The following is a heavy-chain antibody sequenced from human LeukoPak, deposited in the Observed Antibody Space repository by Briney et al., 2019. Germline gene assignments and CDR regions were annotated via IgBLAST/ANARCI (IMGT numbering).Heavy chain of an antibody. CDR1: GGSISSYY. Sequence: SETLSLTCTVSGGSISSYYWSWIRQPPGKGLEWIGYIYYSGSTNYNPSLKSRVTISVDTSKNQFSLKLSSVTAADTAVYYCARVANDYGVANWFDPWGQGTLVTVSS. CDR2: IYYSGST. CDR3: ARVANDYGVANWFDP. D-gene: IGHD4-17*01. V-gene: IGHV4-59*01. J-gene: IGHJ5*02.